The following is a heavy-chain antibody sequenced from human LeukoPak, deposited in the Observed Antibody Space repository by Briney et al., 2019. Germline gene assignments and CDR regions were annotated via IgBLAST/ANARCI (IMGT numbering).Heavy chain of an antibody. CDR1: GYTFTIYY. CDR3: ARDRNIVVVPAALRASLFDY. V-gene: IGHV1-46*01. D-gene: IGHD2-2*01. CDR2: INPSGGST. Sequence: ASVKVSCKASGYTFTIYYMHWVRQAPGQGLEWMGIINPSGGSTSYAQKFQGRVTMTRDTSTSTVYMELSSLRSEDTAVYYCARDRNIVVVPAALRASLFDYWGQGTLVTVSS. J-gene: IGHJ4*02.